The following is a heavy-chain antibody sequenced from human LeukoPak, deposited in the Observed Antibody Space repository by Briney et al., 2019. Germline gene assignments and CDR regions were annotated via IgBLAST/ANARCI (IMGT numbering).Heavy chain of an antibody. CDR2: FYASGSP. Sequence: PSETLSLTCTVSGGPINNYYLSWIRQPAGKGLEWIGRFYASGSPDYNPSLKSRITMSVDTSKNQLSLKLSSVTAADTAVYYCARDTGGSPLYSFDYWGQGTQVTVSS. J-gene: IGHJ4*02. CDR1: GGPINNYY. V-gene: IGHV4-4*07. D-gene: IGHD2-8*02. CDR3: ARDTGGSPLYSFDY.